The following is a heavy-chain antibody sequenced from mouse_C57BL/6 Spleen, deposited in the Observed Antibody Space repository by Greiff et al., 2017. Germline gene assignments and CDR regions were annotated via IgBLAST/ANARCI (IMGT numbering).Heavy chain of an antibody. CDR2: ISPGDGDT. D-gene: IGHD4-1*01. Sequence: VQLQQSGPELVKPGASVKISCKASGYAFSSSWMNWVKQRPGKGLAWIGRISPGDGDTTYNGKFKGKATLTADKSSSTAYMPLSSLTSENSAVYFCARGGTLDYCDYWGQGTTLTVSS. V-gene: IGHV1-82*01. CDR3: ARGGTLDYCDY. J-gene: IGHJ2*01. CDR1: GYAFSSSW.